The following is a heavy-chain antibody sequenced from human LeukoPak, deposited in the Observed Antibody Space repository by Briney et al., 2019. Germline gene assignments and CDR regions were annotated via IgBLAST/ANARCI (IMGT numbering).Heavy chain of an antibody. D-gene: IGHD2-21*02. CDR1: GGSISSGGYY. Sequence: SETLSLTCTVSGGSISSGGYYWSWIRQHPGKGLEWIGYIYYSGGTYYNPSLKSRVTISVDRSKNQFSLKLSSVTAADTAVYYCARAYCGGDCYFLDYWGQGTLVTVSS. V-gene: IGHV4-31*03. CDR2: IYYSGGT. CDR3: ARAYCGGDCYFLDY. J-gene: IGHJ4*02.